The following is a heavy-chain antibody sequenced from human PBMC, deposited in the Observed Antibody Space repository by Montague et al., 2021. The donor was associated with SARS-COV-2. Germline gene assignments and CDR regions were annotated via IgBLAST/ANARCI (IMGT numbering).Heavy chain of an antibody. Sequence: SLSLSCSASGFTFSSYAMHWVLQAPGKGLEWVAVISYDGSNKYYADSVKGRFTISRDNSKNTLYLQMNSLRAEDTAVYYCARAAQKQYVLLWFGELLHDTFDIWGQGTMVTVSS. CDR1: GFTFSSYA. D-gene: IGHD3-10*01. CDR3: ARAAQKQYVLLWFGELLHDTFDI. V-gene: IGHV3-30-3*01. CDR2: ISYDGSNK. J-gene: IGHJ3*02.